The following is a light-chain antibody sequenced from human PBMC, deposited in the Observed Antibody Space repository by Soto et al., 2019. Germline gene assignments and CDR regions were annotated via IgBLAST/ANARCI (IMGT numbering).Light chain of an antibody. V-gene: IGLV2-18*02. Sequence: QSALTQPPSGSGSPGHSVAISCTGTSSDVGSYNRVSWYQQPPGAAPKLMIYEVSNRPSGVPDRFSGSKSGNTASLTISGLQAEDEADYYCNSYTGSSTYVFGTGTKLTVL. J-gene: IGLJ1*01. CDR1: SSDVGSYNR. CDR2: EVS. CDR3: NSYTGSSTYV.